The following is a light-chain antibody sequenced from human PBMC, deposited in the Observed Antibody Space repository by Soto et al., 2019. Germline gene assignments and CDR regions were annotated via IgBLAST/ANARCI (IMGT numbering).Light chain of an antibody. J-gene: IGKJ1*01. V-gene: IGKV3-20*01. CDR3: QQYGSSPGT. CDR1: QSLSSY. CDR2: GAS. Sequence: EIAMTQSPDTLSVSPGESATLSCLASQSLSSYLAWYQQKPGQAPRLLIYGASSRATGIPDRFSGSGSGTDFTLTISRLEPEDFAVYYCQQYGSSPGTFGQGTKVDIK.